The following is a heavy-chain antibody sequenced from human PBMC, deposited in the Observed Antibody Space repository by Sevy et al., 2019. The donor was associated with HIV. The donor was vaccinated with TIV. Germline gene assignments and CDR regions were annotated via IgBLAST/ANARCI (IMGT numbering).Heavy chain of an antibody. CDR2: ISGGGDTI. D-gene: IGHD2-15*01. CDR1: GFTFSSHT. CDR3: ARLLGVTSGWFDP. V-gene: IGHV3-48*02. Sequence: GGSLRLSCAASGFTFSSHTMNWVRQAPGKGLEWVSYISGGGDTIYYADSVKGRFTTSRDNAKNSLYLQMNSLRDEDTAVYYCARLLGVTSGWFDPWGQGTLVTVSS. J-gene: IGHJ5*02.